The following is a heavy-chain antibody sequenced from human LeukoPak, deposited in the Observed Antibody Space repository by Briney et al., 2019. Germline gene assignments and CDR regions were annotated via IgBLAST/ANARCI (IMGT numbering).Heavy chain of an antibody. J-gene: IGHJ5*02. V-gene: IGHV3-30-3*01. CDR2: ISYDGSNK. CDR1: GFTFSSYA. CDR3: ARGGLRHCSSTSCLGSWFDP. Sequence: GGSLRLSCAASGFTFSSYAMHWVRQAPGKGLEWVAVISYDGSNKYYADSVKGRFTISRDNSKNTLYLQMNSLRAEDTAVYYCARGGLRHCSSTSCLGSWFDPWGQGTLVTVSS. D-gene: IGHD2-2*01.